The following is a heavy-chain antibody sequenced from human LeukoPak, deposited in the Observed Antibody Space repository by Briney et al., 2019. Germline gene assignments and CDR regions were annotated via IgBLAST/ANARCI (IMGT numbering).Heavy chain of an antibody. D-gene: IGHD1-26*01. CDR3: ASGGIYYGAAFDF. Sequence: PGGPLRLSCAASGFTFDDYGMSWVRHAPGKGLEWVSGINWNGGSTGYADSVKGRFTISRDNAKNSLYLQMNSLRAEDTALYYCASGGIYYGAAFDFWGQGTLVTVSS. J-gene: IGHJ4*02. CDR1: GFTFDDYG. V-gene: IGHV3-20*04. CDR2: INWNGGST.